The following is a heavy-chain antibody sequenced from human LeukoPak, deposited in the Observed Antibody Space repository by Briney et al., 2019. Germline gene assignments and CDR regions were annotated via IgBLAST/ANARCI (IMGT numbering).Heavy chain of an antibody. V-gene: IGHV3-23*01. Sequence: GGSLRLSCAASGFTFSNYAMSWVRQAPGKGLEWVSSISGSGDTTYYADSVKGGFTISRDNAKNSLYMQMNSLGAEDTAVYYCARDRSGRDAFDIWGQGTMGTVSS. CDR1: GFTFSNYA. D-gene: IGHD1-1*01. J-gene: IGHJ3*02. CDR3: ARDRSGRDAFDI. CDR2: ISGSGDTT.